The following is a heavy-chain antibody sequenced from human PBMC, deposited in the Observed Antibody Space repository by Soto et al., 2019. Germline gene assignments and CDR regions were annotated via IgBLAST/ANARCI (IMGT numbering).Heavy chain of an antibody. D-gene: IGHD2-15*01. CDR2: IYYSGST. CDR1: GGSISSGDYY. V-gene: IGHV4-30-4*01. Sequence: SETLSLTCTVSGGSISSGDYYWSWIRQPPGKGLEWIGYIYYSGSTYYNPSLKSRVTISVDTSKNQFSLKLSSVTAADTAVYYCARDKGPCSGGSCCSEDNWFDPWGQGTLVTVSS. J-gene: IGHJ5*02. CDR3: ARDKGPCSGGSCCSEDNWFDP.